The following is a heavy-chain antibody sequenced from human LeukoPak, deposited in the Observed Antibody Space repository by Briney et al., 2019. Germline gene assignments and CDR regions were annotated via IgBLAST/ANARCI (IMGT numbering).Heavy chain of an antibody. V-gene: IGHV3-20*03. Sequence: SWVRQPPGKGLEWVSGINWNGGSTGYADSVKGRFTISRDNAKNSLYVQMNSLRAEDTALYYCARGGYSGSYFAYWGQGTLVTVSS. J-gene: IGHJ4*02. D-gene: IGHD1-26*01. CDR3: ARGGYSGSYFAY. CDR2: INWNGGST.